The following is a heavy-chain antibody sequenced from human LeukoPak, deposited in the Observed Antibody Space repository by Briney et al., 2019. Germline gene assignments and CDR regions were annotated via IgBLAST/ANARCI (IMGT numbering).Heavy chain of an antibody. CDR3: AELDITMIGGV. CDR2: ISSSGSTI. J-gene: IGHJ6*04. D-gene: IGHD3-10*02. CDR1: GFTFSSYE. Sequence: GGSLRLSCAASGFTFSSYEMNWVRQAPGKGLEWVSYISSSGSTIYYADSVKGRFTISRDNAKTSLYLQMNSLRAEDTAVYYCAELDITMIGGVWGKGTTVTISS. V-gene: IGHV3-48*03.